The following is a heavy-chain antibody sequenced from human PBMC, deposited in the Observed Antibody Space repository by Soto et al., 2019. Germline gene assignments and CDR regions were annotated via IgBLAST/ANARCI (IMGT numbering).Heavy chain of an antibody. J-gene: IGHJ5*02. CDR3: AHRRYYYDSGSLYWFDP. D-gene: IGHD3-10*01. V-gene: IGHV2-5*02. CDR2: IYWDGDK. Sequence: QITLKESGPTLVKPTQTLTLTCTFSGFSRSTSGVGVGWIRQRRGKALEWLARIYWDGDKRYSPSLKSRLTIPNNTSKNQVVLTMTNMAPVDTATYSCAHRRYYYDSGSLYWFDPWGQGTLVTVSS. CDR1: GFSRSTSGVG.